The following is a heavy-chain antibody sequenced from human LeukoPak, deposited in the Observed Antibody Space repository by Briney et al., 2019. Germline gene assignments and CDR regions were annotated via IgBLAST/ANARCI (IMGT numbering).Heavy chain of an antibody. Sequence: SVRVSCKASGFTFTSSAVQWVRQARGQRLEWIGWIVVGSGNTNYAQKFQERVTITRDMSTSTAYMELSSLRSEDTAVYYCAAPMYDSHAFDIWGQGTMVTVSS. D-gene: IGHD3-22*01. J-gene: IGHJ3*02. CDR3: AAPMYDSHAFDI. CDR2: IVVGSGNT. CDR1: GFTFTSSA. V-gene: IGHV1-58*01.